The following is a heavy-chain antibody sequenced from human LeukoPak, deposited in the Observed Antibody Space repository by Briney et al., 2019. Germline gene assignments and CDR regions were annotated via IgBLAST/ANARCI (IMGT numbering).Heavy chain of an antibody. D-gene: IGHD3-10*01. CDR3: AKDPYYYGSGSVDY. CDR2: IRGSGGST. J-gene: IGHJ4*02. CDR1: GFTFSSYA. Sequence: GGSLRLSCAASGFTFSSYAMSWVRQAPGKGLEWVAAIRGSGGSTYYADSVKGRFTISRDNSKNTLYLQMNSLRAEDTAVYYCAKDPYYYGSGSVDYWGQGTLVTVSS. V-gene: IGHV3-23*01.